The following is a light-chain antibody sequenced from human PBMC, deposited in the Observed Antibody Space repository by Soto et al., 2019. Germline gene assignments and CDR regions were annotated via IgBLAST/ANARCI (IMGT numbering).Light chain of an antibody. CDR2: AAS. V-gene: IGKV1-9*01. CDR3: QQLYGYPLA. CDR1: QDITTY. J-gene: IGKJ5*01. Sequence: IHLTQSPSSLSASVGDRVTITCRASQDITTYLAWYQQKPGRAPRLLIYAASTLQGGVPSRFSGSGSGTDFTLTISSLQPEDISTYYCQQLYGYPLAFGQGTRLEI.